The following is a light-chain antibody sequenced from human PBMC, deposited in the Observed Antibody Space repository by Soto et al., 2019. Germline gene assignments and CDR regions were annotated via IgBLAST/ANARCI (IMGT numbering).Light chain of an antibody. J-gene: IGLJ1*01. Sequence: QSGLTLPASVSGSAGQSITISCTGISSDVDGYNYVSWYQQRPGNAPKLMIFEVSNRPSGVSHRFSGSKSGNTASLTISGLQADDEADYYCSSYTSSNTYAFGTGSKVTVL. V-gene: IGLV2-14*01. CDR1: SSDVDGYNY. CDR3: SSYTSSNTYA. CDR2: EVS.